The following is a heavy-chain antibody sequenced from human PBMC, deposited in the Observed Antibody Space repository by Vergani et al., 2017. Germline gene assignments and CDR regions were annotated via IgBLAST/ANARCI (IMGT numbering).Heavy chain of an antibody. D-gene: IGHD2-21*02. CDR1: GGSFSGYY. CDR2: INHSGST. J-gene: IGHJ4*02. Sequence: QVQLQQWGAGLLKPSETLSLTCAVYGGSFSGYYWSWIRQPPGKGLEWIGEINHSGSTNYNPSLKSRVTISVDTSKNQFSLKRSSVTAADTAVYYCASELAYCGGDCYPPDTGFGYWGQGTLVTVSS. CDR3: ASELAYCGGDCYPPDTGFGY. V-gene: IGHV4-34*01.